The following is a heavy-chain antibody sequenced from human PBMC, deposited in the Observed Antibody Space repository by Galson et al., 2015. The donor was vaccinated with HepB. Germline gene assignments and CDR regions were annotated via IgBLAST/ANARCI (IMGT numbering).Heavy chain of an antibody. CDR2: ISYDGSNK. V-gene: IGHV3-30-3*01. Sequence: SLRLSCAASGFTFSSYAMHWVRQAPGKGLEWVAVISYDGSNKYYADSVKGRFTISRDNSKNTLYLQMNSLRAEDTAVYYCARVATQECGVCHTFDYWGQGTLVTVSS. CDR3: ARVATQECGVCHTFDY. CDR1: GFTFSSYA. D-gene: IGHD2-8*02. J-gene: IGHJ4*02.